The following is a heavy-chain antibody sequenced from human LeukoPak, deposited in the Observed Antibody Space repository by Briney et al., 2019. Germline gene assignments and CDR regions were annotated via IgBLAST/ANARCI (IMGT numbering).Heavy chain of an antibody. CDR2: ISWNSGSI. Sequence: PGGSLRLSCAASGFTFDDYAKHGGRQAPGGDGVGVFGISWNSGSIGYADSVKGRFTISRDNDKNSLYLQMNSLRAEDTALYYCAKDTGVLWFGELFAYFDYWGQGTLVTVSS. J-gene: IGHJ4*02. CDR1: GFTFDDYA. CDR3: AKDTGVLWFGELFAYFDY. D-gene: IGHD3-10*01. V-gene: IGHV3-9*01.